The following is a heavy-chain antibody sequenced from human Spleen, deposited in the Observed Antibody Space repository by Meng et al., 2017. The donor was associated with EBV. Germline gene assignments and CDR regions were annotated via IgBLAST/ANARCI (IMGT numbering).Heavy chain of an antibody. CDR2: IVPVLGAT. D-gene: IGHD2-15*01. V-gene: IGHV1-69*06. CDR3: AIDLECVGGSCYLFHY. CDR1: GGTFNNYA. Sequence: QVHSVRAGAEVKKAGSVVKVPCKAAGGTFNNYAISWVRQAPGQGLEWMGGIVPVLGATDYAQKFQGRVSITADKSSSTAYMELRSLRSEDTAMYYCAIDLECVGGSCYLFHYWGQGTLVTVSS. J-gene: IGHJ4*02.